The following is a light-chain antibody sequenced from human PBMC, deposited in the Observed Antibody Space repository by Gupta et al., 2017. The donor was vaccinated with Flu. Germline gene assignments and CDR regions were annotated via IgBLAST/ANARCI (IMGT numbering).Light chain of an antibody. CDR1: QSLLHSNGYNY. J-gene: IGKJ3*01. CDR2: LGS. CDR3: MQTLQNLFS. Sequence: IVMTQSPLSLPVTPGEPASISCRSNQSLLHSNGYNYLDWYLQKPGQSPQLLIFLGSNRASGVPDRFSGSGSGTDFTLKISRVEADDVGVYYCMQTLQNLFSFGPGTKVDIK. V-gene: IGKV2-28*01.